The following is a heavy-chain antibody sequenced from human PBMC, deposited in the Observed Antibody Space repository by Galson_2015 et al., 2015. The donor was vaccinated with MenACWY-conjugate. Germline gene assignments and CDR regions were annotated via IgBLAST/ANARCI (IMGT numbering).Heavy chain of an antibody. D-gene: IGHD1-26*01. CDR2: ISPIDSKT. J-gene: IGHJ6*02. CDR3: ARHPPGGRGMDV. CDR1: RYNFITYW. Sequence: SGAEVKKPGESLKISCKASRYNFITYWIGWVRQVPGKGLEWVGLISPIDSKTRYSPAFEGRVTISADNSITTAYLQWNSLQASDTAMHYCARHPPGGRGMDVWGQGTTVTVSS. V-gene: IGHV5-51*01.